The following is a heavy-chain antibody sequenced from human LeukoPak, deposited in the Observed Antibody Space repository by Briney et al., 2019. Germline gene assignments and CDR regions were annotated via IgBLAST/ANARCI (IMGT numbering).Heavy chain of an antibody. J-gene: IGHJ4*02. CDR1: GGSISSDGYY. CDR2: IYYSGST. V-gene: IGHV4-31*03. CDR3: ARVSDPLYFDY. Sequence: SETLSLTCTVSGGSISSDGYYWSWIRQHPGKGLEWIGYIYYSGSTYYNPSLKSRVTISVDTSKNQFSLKLSSVTAADTAVYYCARVSDPLYFDYWGQGTLVTVSS.